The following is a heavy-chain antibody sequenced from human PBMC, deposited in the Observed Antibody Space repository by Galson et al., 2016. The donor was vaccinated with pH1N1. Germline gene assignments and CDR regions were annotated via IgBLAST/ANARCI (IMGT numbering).Heavy chain of an antibody. Sequence: SVKVSCKASGGTPTFSSYGISWVRQAPGQGLEWMGSIITMFGTPNYAQKFQGRLTITADASTSTAYMELSSLRSEDTAIYYCARGGGTYYQTYWYFNLWGRGTLVTVSS. CDR3: ARGGGTYYQTYWYFNL. CDR2: IITMFGTP. V-gene: IGHV1-69*13. D-gene: IGHD3-22*01. CDR1: GGTPTFSSYG. J-gene: IGHJ2*01.